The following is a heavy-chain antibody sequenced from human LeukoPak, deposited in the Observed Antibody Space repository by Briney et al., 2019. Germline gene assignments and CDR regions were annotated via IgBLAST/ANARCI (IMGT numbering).Heavy chain of an antibody. CDR1: GFTFSNSA. CDR2: LSGSGITT. J-gene: IGHJ6*02. CDR3: ARGSLTTSLYYGMDV. Sequence: GGSLRLSCAASGFTFSNSAMSWVRPAPGKGLEWVSTLSGSGITTYYADSVKGRFTISRDNSKNTLYLQMNSLRAEDTAVYYCARGSLTTSLYYGMDVWGQGTTVTVSS. D-gene: IGHD4-11*01. V-gene: IGHV3-23*01.